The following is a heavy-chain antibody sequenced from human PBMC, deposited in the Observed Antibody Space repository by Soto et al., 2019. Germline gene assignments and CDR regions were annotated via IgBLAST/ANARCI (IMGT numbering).Heavy chain of an antibody. CDR3: ARDSSGYAY. Sequence: QVQLQESGPGLVKPSETLSLSCTVSGGSISTYYWSWIRQPPGKGLEWIGYIYFSGSTNYNPSLKRRVTMSVDTSKNQFSLKLSSVTAADTAVYYCARDSSGYAYWGQGTLVTVSS. D-gene: IGHD3-22*01. CDR1: GGSISTYY. J-gene: IGHJ4*02. V-gene: IGHV4-59*01. CDR2: IYFSGST.